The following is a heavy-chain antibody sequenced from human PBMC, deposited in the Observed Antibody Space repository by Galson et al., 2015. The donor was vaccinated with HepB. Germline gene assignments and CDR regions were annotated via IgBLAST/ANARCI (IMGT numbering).Heavy chain of an antibody. Sequence: SLRLSCAASGFTFSSYGMHWVRQAPGKGLEWVAVISYDGSNKYYADSVKGRFTISRDNSKNTLYLQMNSLRAEDTAVYYCAKALKNLKYYYGSGEADYWGQGTLVTVSS. CDR1: GFTFSSYG. D-gene: IGHD3-10*01. J-gene: IGHJ4*02. CDR3: AKALKNLKYYYGSGEADY. V-gene: IGHV3-30*18. CDR2: ISYDGSNK.